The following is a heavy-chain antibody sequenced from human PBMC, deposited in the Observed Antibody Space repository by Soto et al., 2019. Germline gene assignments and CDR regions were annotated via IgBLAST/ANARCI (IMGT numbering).Heavy chain of an antibody. CDR1: GGSISSGGYS. D-gene: IGHD2-2*01. Sequence: SETLSLTCAVSGGSISSGGYSWSWIRQPPGKGLEWIGYIYHSGSTYYNPSLKSRVTISVDRSKNQFSLKLSSVTAEDTAVYSCARVVPAAKLYWFDPWGQGNLVTVSS. CDR3: ARVVPAAKLYWFDP. V-gene: IGHV4-30-2*01. CDR2: IYHSGST. J-gene: IGHJ5*02.